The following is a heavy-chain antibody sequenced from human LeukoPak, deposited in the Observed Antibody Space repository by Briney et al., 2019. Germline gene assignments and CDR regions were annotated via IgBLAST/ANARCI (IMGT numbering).Heavy chain of an antibody. CDR1: GYNFTTYD. CDR2: MNPYTGSA. Sequence: GASVTVSCTTSGYNFTTYDINWVRQVLGQGPAWVGWMNPYTGSAAFPPKFKNRVTMTRDTSTNTAYMELNSFTSDDTAIYYCVRGTRRFRNADHESSGYFPADYWGQGTLITVST. V-gene: IGHV1-8*01. D-gene: IGHD3-22*01. J-gene: IGHJ4*02. CDR3: VRGTRRFRNADHESSGYFPADY.